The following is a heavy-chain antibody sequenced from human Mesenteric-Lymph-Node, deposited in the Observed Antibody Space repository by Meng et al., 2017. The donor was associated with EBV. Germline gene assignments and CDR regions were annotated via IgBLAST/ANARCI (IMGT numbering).Heavy chain of an antibody. Sequence: QITSKYSRPPLSTPPPTLTLSCTFSGVALTSHGGGVGWIRQPPGKALVWLVLIYWDDDKRYIPYLMRRPTITKDTSKYQVVLTMTNMDPVDTASYHCARRAYSWNFDFWGQGTLVTVSS. J-gene: IGHJ4*02. V-gene: IGHV2-5*02. D-gene: IGHD1-26*01. CDR1: GVALTSHGGG. CDR2: IYWDDDK. CDR3: ARRAYSWNFDF.